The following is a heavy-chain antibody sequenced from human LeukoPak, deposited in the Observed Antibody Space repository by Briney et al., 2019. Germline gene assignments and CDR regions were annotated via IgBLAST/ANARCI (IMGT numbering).Heavy chain of an antibody. Sequence: SETLSLTCAVYGGSFSVYHWSWIRHPPGKGLEGMGEINQSGSTNYNPSLKSRVTISVATSKNQFSLKLSSVTAAATAVYYCARISSTWSSRDYWGQGTLVTVSS. J-gene: IGHJ4*02. CDR2: INQSGST. CDR3: ARISSTWSSRDY. D-gene: IGHD6-13*01. CDR1: GGSFSVYH. V-gene: IGHV4-34*01.